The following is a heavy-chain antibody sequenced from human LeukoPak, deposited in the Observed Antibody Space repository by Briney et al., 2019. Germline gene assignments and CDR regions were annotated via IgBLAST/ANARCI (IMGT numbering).Heavy chain of an antibody. CDR2: IYYSGTT. CDR1: GGSVTSGSYY. D-gene: IGHD1-26*01. CDR3: ARSVGAGACDI. J-gene: IGHJ3*02. V-gene: IGHV4-61*01. Sequence: SETLSLTCTVSGGSVTSGSYYWTWIRQPPGKVLEWIGSIYYSGTTNYNPPLTSRVTKSIDTSKKQFSLKLSSVTAADTAVYYWARSVGAGACDIWGQGTMVTVS.